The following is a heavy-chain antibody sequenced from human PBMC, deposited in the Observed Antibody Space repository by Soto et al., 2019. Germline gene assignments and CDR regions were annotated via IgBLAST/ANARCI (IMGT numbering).Heavy chain of an antibody. V-gene: IGHV3-7*03. J-gene: IGHJ6*02. D-gene: IGHD2-2*01. CDR3: AKPQVDCSSTTCYSDYYYYYGMDA. CDR2: IKQDGSQK. CDR1: GFIFSSSW. Sequence: PGGSLRLSCAASGFIFSSSWMSWVRQAPGKGLEWVANIKQDGSQKYYVDSVKGRFTISRDNAKNSLYLQMNSPRAEDTAVYYCAKPQVDCSSTTCYSDYYYYYGMDAWGQGTTVTV.